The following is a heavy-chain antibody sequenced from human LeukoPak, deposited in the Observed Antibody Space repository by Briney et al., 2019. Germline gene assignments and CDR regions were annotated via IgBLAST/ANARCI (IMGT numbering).Heavy chain of an antibody. Sequence: ASVKVSCKASGYTFTSYAVTWVRQAPGQGLEWTGWINVANGDTNYAQKFQGRVTMTTDTSTSTAYMELRSLTSDDTAVYYCARGRFPGSGSYYNSFDYYGQGTLVTVSS. V-gene: IGHV1-18*01. J-gene: IGHJ4*02. D-gene: IGHD3-10*01. CDR2: INVANGDT. CDR1: GYTFTSYA. CDR3: ARGRFPGSGSYYNSFDY.